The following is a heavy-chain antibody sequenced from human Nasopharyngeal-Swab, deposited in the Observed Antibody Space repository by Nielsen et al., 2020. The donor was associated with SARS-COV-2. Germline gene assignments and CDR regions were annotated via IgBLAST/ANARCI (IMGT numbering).Heavy chain of an antibody. CDR2: INHSGST. CDR3: ARGRRRSRAWQQRHNWFDP. D-gene: IGHD6-13*01. J-gene: IGHJ5*02. Sequence: WIRQPLGKGLEWIGEINHSGSTNYNPSLKSRVTISVDTSKNQFSLKLSSVTAADTAVYYCARGRRRSRAWQQRHNWFDPWGQGTLVTVSS. V-gene: IGHV4-34*01.